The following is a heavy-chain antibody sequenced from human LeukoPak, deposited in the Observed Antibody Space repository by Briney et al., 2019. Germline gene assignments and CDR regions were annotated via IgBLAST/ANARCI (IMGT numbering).Heavy chain of an antibody. CDR1: GGSISSNRYY. V-gene: IGHV4-39*01. CDR3: ARHDGPRVYSEFDP. Sequence: PSETLSLTCTVSGGSISSNRYYWGWIRQPPGKGLEWIGNIHYSGSTYYNPSLKTRVTISVDTSKNQFSLKLSSVTAADTAVYYCARHDGPRVYSEFDPWGQGTLVTVSS. CDR2: IHYSGST. D-gene: IGHD6-13*01. J-gene: IGHJ5*02.